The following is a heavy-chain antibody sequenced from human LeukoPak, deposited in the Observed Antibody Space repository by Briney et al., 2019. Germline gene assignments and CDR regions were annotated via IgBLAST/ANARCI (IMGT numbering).Heavy chain of an antibody. J-gene: IGHJ4*02. CDR1: GFTFSSYA. CDR2: ISYDGSNK. V-gene: IGHV3-30*04. D-gene: IGHD5-18*01. Sequence: GGSLRLSCAASGFTFSSYAMHWVRQAPGKGREGVAVISYDGSNKYYADSVRGRFTIYRDNSKNTLYLQMNSLRAEDTAVYYCAAVDTAMVPPFDYWGQGTLVTVSS. CDR3: AAVDTAMVPPFDY.